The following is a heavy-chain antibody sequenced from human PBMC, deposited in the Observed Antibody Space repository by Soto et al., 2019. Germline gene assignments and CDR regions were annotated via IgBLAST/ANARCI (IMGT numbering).Heavy chain of an antibody. CDR2: IDTSGGST. CDR1: GFIFTNFW. V-gene: IGHV3-74*01. J-gene: IGHJ4*02. CDR3: AKDSWYFDL. D-gene: IGHD6-13*01. Sequence: GGSLRLSCEASGFIFTNFWMHWVRQVPGKGLVWVSRIDTSGGSTSYADSVKGRFTISRDNAENTVSLQMNSLRAEDTGVYYCAKDSWYFDLWSQGSLVTVSS.